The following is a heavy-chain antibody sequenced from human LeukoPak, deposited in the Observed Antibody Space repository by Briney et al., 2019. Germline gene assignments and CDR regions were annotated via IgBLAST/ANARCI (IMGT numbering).Heavy chain of an antibody. J-gene: IGHJ5*02. D-gene: IGHD3-10*01. CDR3: ARDGWFGDYNWFDP. CDR2: ISSASNTV. V-gene: IGHV3-48*01. CDR1: GFTFSSYS. Sequence: GGSLRLSCAASGFTFSSYSMNWVRQAPGKGLEWVSYISSASNTVYYADSVKGRFTISRDNAKNSLYLQMNSLRAEDTAMYYCARDGWFGDYNWFDPWGQGTLVTVSS.